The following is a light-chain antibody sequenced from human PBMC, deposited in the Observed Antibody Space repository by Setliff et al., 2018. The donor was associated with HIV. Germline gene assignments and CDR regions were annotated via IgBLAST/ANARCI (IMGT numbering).Light chain of an antibody. CDR1: NIGSKS. V-gene: IGLV3-21*04. CDR3: QVWDSSSDHYG. J-gene: IGLJ1*01. CDR2: YDS. Sequence: SYELTQPPSVSVAPGKTARITCGGNNIGSKSVHWYQQKPGQAPVLVIYYDSDRPSGIPERFSGSNSGNTATLTISRVEAGDEADYYCQVWDSSSDHYGFGTGTKGTVL.